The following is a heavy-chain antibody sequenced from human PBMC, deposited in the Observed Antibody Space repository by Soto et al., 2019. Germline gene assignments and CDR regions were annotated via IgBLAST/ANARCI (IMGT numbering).Heavy chain of an antibody. J-gene: IGHJ5*02. CDR1: GYTFTSYG. CDR2: ISAYNGNT. V-gene: IGHV1-18*04. CDR3: ARDPGPPDWFDP. Sequence: ASVKVSCTASGYTFTSYGISWVRHAPGQGLEWMGWISAYNGNTNYAQKLQGRVTMTTDTSTSTAYMELRSLRSDDTAVYYCARDPGPPDWFDPWGQGTLVTVSS.